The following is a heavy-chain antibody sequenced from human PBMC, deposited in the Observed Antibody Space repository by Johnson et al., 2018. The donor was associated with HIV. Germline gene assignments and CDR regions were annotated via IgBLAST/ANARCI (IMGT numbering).Heavy chain of an antibody. CDR1: GLTFSNAW. CDR2: IKSKTDGGTT. J-gene: IGHJ3*02. D-gene: IGHD3-22*01. V-gene: IGHV3-15*01. CDR3: TTWPYYYDTSEDAFDI. Sequence: VQLVESGGGLVKPGGSLRLSCAASGLTFSNAWMSWVRQAPGKGLEWVGRIKSKTDGGTTDYAAPVKGRFTISRDDSKNTLYLQMNSLKTEDTAVYYCTTWPYYYDTSEDAFDIWGQGTMVTVSS.